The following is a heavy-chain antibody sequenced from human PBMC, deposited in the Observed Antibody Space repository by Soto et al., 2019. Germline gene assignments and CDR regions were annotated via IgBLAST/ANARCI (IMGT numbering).Heavy chain of an antibody. CDR2: IWYDESKK. V-gene: IGHV3-33*01. Sequence: QERLVESGGGVVQPGTSLRLSCAAAGFTFINYAMHWVRQAPGMGPEWVAVIWYDESKKYYEDSVKGRFTIPRDNSKNTLYLEMNSLRAEDTAVYFCARDDYGMDVWVQGTTVTVSS. CDR1: GFTFINYA. J-gene: IGHJ6*02. CDR3: ARDDYGMDV.